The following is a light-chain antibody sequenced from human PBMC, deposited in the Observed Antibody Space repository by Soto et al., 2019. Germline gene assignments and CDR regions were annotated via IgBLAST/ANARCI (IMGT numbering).Light chain of an antibody. CDR1: QSVRNN. Sequence: EIVMTQSPPTLSVSPGERVTLSCRASQSVRNNFAWYQQKPGQAPRLLIYDASTRATGIPARFSGSGSGTEFTLTITSLQSEDFAVYYCQQCNSWPYTFGQGTKLKI. CDR2: DAS. V-gene: IGKV3-15*01. CDR3: QQCNSWPYT. J-gene: IGKJ2*01.